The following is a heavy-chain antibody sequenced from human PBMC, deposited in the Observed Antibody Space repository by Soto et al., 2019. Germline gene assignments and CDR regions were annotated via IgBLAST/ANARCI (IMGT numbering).Heavy chain of an antibody. D-gene: IGHD3-10*01. CDR3: PLSLATYGLGREGGNWFGP. Sequence: QITLKESGPTLVRPTQTLTLTCTFSGFSLSTTGVGVGWIRQPPGKALEWLALIYWDDDKRYSPSLKSRLTSTKDTSKNEVTLTITNMDPVDTARYYCPLSLATYGLGREGGNWFGPWGQGTLVTVSS. CDR1: GFSLSTTGVG. CDR2: IYWDDDK. J-gene: IGHJ5*02. V-gene: IGHV2-5*02.